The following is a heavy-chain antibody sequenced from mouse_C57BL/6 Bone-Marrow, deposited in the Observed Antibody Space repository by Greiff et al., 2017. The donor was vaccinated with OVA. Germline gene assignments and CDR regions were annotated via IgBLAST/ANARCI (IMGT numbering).Heavy chain of an antibody. D-gene: IGHD2-4*01. V-gene: IGHV1-36*01. CDR2: VNPYNGGT. CDR1: GFTFTDYY. J-gene: IGHJ3*01. Sequence: EVKLEESGPVLVKPGPSVKISCKASGFTFTDYYMHWVKQSHGQSLEWIGLVNPYNGGTSYNQKFKGKATLTVDTSSSTAYMELNSLTSEDSAVYYCARRGDYDWFAYWGQGTLVTVSA. CDR3: ARRGDYDWFAY.